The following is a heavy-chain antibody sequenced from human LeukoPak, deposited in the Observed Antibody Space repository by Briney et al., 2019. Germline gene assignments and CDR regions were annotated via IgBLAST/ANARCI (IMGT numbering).Heavy chain of an antibody. J-gene: IGHJ4*02. D-gene: IGHD1-26*01. V-gene: IGHV4-59*01. CDR1: GGSISSYY. CDR2: IYYSGST. Sequence: SETLSLTCTVSGGSISSYYWSWIRQPPGKGLEWIGYIYYSGSTNYNPSLKSRVTISVDTSKNQFSLKLSSVTAADTAVYYCARGAPFFDYWGQGTLVTVSS. CDR3: ARGAPFFDY.